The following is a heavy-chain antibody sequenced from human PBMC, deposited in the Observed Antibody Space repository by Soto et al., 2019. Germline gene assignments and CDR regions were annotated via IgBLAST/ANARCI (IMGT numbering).Heavy chain of an antibody. CDR2: IIPIFGTA. CDR1: GGTFSSYA. Sequence: QVQLVQSGAEVKKPGSSVKVSCKASGGTFSSYAISWVRQAPGQGLEWMGGIIPIFGTANYAQKFQGRVTITADEATSTAYRERGSLRSEDTAVYYCAREVWGAGGVFDYWGQGTLVTVSS. J-gene: IGHJ4*02. V-gene: IGHV1-69*01. CDR3: AREVWGAGGVFDY. D-gene: IGHD3-16*01.